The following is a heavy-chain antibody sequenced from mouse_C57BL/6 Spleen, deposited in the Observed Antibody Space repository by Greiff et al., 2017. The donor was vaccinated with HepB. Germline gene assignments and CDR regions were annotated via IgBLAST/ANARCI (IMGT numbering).Heavy chain of an antibody. CDR3: ARIYYYAMDY. CDR2: ISSGSSTI. Sequence: DVKLVESGGGLVKPGGSLKLSCAASGFTFSDYGMHWVRQAPEKGLEWVAYISSGSSTIYYADTVKGRFTISRDNAKNTLFLQMTSLRSEDTAMYYCARIYYYAMDYWVKEPQSPSPQ. CDR1: GFTFSDYG. V-gene: IGHV5-17*01. J-gene: IGHJ4*01.